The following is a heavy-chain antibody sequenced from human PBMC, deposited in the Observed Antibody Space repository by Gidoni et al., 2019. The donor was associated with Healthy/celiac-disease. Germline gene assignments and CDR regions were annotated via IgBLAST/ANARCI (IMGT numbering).Heavy chain of an antibody. J-gene: IGHJ6*03. CDR2: IYYSGST. D-gene: IGHD2-2*01. CDR1: GGSISRSSYY. V-gene: IGHV4-39*01. Sequence: QLQLQESGPGLVKPSETLSLTCTVSGGSISRSSYYWGWIRQPPGKGLEWIGRIYYSGSTYYNPSLKSRVTISVDTSKNQFSLKLSSVTAADTAVYYCATCSLQYQSYYYYYMDVWGKGTTVTVSS. CDR3: ATCSLQYQSYYYYYMDV.